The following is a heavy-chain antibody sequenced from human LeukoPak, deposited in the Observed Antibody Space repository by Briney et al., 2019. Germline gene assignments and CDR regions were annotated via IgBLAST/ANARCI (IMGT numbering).Heavy chain of an antibody. CDR1: GFTFSSYW. CDR3: ARPGGYYYYYYLDV. V-gene: IGHV3-7*01. Sequence: PGGSLRLSCAASGFTFSSYWMSWVRQAPGKGLEWVANIRQDGSEIYYVDSVKGRFTISRGNAKNSLYLQMNSLRAEDTAVYYCARPGGYYYYYYLDVWAKGPRSPSP. J-gene: IGHJ6*03. D-gene: IGHD2-15*01. CDR2: IRQDGSEI.